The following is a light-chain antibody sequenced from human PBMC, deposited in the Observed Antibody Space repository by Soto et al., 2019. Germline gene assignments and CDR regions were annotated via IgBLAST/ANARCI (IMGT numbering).Light chain of an antibody. CDR3: QPYNSSSE. J-gene: IGKJ1*01. Sequence: DIQMTQSPSTLSASVGDRVTITCRASQSISSWLAWYQQKPGKAPKLLIYKASSLESGVPSRFSGSGSGTEFTLTISSLQPDDFATYYCQPYNSSSEFGQGTKVEIK. CDR2: KAS. CDR1: QSISSW. V-gene: IGKV1-5*03.